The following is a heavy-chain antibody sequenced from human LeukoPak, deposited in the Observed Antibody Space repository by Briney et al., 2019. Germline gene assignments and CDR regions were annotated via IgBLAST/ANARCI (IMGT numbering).Heavy chain of an antibody. D-gene: IGHD6-6*01. CDR1: GFTFSSYG. CDR2: ISGSSSTI. CDR3: AREYSRSGTFYYGMDV. V-gene: IGHV3-48*02. J-gene: IGHJ6*02. Sequence: GGSLRLSCAASGFTFSSYGMKWVRQAPGKGLEWVSYISGSSSTIYYTESVKGRFTIFRDNAKSSLYMQMNSLRDEDTAVYYCAREYSRSGTFYYGMDVWGQGTTVTVSS.